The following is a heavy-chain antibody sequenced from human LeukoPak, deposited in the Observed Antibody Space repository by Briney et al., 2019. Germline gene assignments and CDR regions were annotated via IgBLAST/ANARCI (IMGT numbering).Heavy chain of an antibody. Sequence: PGRSLRLSCAASGFTFSSYGMHWVRQAPGKGLEWVAFIRYDGSNKYYADSVKGRFTISRDNSKNTLYLQMNSLRAEDTAVYYCAKDKSGSGLYYFDYWGQGTLVTVSS. CDR3: AKDKSGSGLYYFDY. J-gene: IGHJ4*02. D-gene: IGHD3-10*01. V-gene: IGHV3-30*02. CDR2: IRYDGSNK. CDR1: GFTFSSYG.